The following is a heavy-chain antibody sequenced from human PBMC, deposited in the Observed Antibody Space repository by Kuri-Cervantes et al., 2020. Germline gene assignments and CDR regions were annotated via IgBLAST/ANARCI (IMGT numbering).Heavy chain of an antibody. CDR1: GFTFSSYC. Sequence: GESLKISCAASGFTFSSYCMSWVRQAPGKGLEWVANIKKDENEKYYVDSVRGRFTISRDNAKNSLYLQMNSLRAEDTAVYYCARGLIVATIPLLNYYDSSGYYSSYFDYWGQGTLVTVSS. CDR3: ARGLIVATIPLLNYYDSSGYYSSYFDY. D-gene: IGHD3-22*01. V-gene: IGHV3-7*01. CDR2: IKKDENEK. J-gene: IGHJ4*02.